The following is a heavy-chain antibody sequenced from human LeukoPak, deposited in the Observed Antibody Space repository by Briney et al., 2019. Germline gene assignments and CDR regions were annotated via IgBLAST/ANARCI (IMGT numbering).Heavy chain of an antibody. D-gene: IGHD5-12*01. Sequence: PGGSLSLSCAASGFTFSSYGMNWVRQAPGKGLEWLSYISSSSSSIYYADSVKGRFTISRDNAKNSLYLQMNSLRSGDTAVYYCARGAYTGFDVWGQGTVVTVSS. CDR3: ARGAYTGFDV. J-gene: IGHJ3*01. CDR2: ISSSSSSI. V-gene: IGHV3-48*01. CDR1: GFTFSSYG.